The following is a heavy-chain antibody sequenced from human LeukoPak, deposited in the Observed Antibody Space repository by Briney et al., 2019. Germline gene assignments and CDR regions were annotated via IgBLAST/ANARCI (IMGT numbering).Heavy chain of an antibody. V-gene: IGHV4-59*01. CDR3: ASYGSGSYNFDY. CDR1: GGSISSYY. D-gene: IGHD3-10*01. J-gene: IGHJ4*02. CDR2: IYYSGST. Sequence: PSETLPLTCTVSGGSISSYYWSWIRQPPGKGLEWIGYIYYSGSTNYNPSLKSRVTISVDTSKNQFSLKLSSVTAADTAVYYCASYGSGSYNFDYWGQGTLVTVSS.